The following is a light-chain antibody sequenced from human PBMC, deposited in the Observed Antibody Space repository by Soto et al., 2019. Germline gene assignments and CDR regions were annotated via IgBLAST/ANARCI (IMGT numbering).Light chain of an antibody. CDR2: YDR. CDR3: QVWHTTSDHHVV. CDR1: NIGSQS. J-gene: IGLJ2*01. V-gene: IGLV3-21*04. Sequence: SYELTQPPSVSVAPGKTARIICGGNNIGSQSVNWYKQKPGQAPILVIYYDRERPSGIPERFSGSNSGNTATLTISRVEAGDAADYYCQVWHTTSDHHVVFGGGTKLTVL.